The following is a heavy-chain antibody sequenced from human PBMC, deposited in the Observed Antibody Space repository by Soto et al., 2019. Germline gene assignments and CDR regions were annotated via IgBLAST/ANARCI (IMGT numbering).Heavy chain of an antibody. CDR3: AKDGYYEILTGYEPYAFDI. CDR1: GFTFSSYA. CDR2: ISGSGGST. V-gene: IGHV3-23*01. D-gene: IGHD3-9*01. Sequence: GGSLRLSCAASGFTFSSYAMSWVRQAPGKGLEWVSAISGSGGSTYYADSVKGRFTISRDNSKNTLYLQMNRLRAEDTAVYYCAKDGYYEILTGYEPYAFDIWGQGTMVTVSS. J-gene: IGHJ3*02.